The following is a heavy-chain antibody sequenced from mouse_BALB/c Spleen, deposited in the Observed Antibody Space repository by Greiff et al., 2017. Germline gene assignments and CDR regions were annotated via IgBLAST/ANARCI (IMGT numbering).Heavy chain of an antibody. V-gene: IGHV7-3*02. Sequence: EVKLMESGGGLVQPGGSLRLSCATSGFTFTDYYMSWVRQPPGKALVWLGFIRNKANGYTTEYSASVKGRFTISRDNSKSILYLQMNTLRAEDSATYYCARDQTFACWGQGTLVTVSA. CDR3: ARDQTFAC. CDR2: IRNKANGYTT. CDR1: GFTFTDYY. J-gene: IGHJ3*01.